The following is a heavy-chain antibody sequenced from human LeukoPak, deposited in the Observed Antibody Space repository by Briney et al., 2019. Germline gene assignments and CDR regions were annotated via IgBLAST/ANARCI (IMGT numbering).Heavy chain of an antibody. CDR3: ARDPGDVGLNYYYGMDV. CDR2: IYSGGST. CDR1: GFTVSSNY. V-gene: IGHV3-53*01. J-gene: IGHJ6*02. Sequence: GGSLRLSCAASGFTVSSNYMSWVRQAPGKGLEWVSVIYSGGSTYYADSVKGRFTISRDNSKNTLYLQTNSLRAEDTAVYYCARDPGDVGLNYYYGMDVWGQGTTVTVSS.